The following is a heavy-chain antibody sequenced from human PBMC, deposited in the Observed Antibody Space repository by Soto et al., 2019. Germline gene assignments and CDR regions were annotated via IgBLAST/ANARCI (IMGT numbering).Heavy chain of an antibody. CDR3: ARRLPDYYYGMDV. CDR1: GGSISSSSYY. CDR2: IYYSGST. Sequence: SETLSLTCTVSGGSISSSSYYWGWIRQPPGKGLEWIGSIYYSGSTYYNPSLKSRVTISVDTSKNQFSLKLSSVTAADTAVYYCARRLPDYYYGMDVWGQGTTVTVSS. D-gene: IGHD2-15*01. V-gene: IGHV4-39*07. J-gene: IGHJ6*02.